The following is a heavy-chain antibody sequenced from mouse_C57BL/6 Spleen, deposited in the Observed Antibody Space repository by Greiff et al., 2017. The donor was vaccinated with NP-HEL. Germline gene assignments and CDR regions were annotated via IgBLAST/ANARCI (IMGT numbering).Heavy chain of an antibody. V-gene: IGHV5-17*01. CDR2: ISSGSSTI. CDR3: ASDYYGNYAMDY. Sequence: EVKLMESGGGLVKPGGSLKLSCAASGFTFSDYGMHWVRQAPEKGLEWVAYISSGSSTIYYADTVKGRFTISRDNAKNTLFLQMTSLRSEATAMYYCASDYYGNYAMDYWGQGTSVTVSS. J-gene: IGHJ4*01. CDR1: GFTFSDYG. D-gene: IGHD1-1*01.